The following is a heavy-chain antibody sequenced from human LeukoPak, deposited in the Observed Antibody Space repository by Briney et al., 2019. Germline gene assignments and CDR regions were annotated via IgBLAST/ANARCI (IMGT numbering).Heavy chain of an antibody. J-gene: IGHJ4*02. V-gene: IGHV1-69*05. Sequence: ASVKVSCKASGGTFSSYAISWVRQAPGQGLEWVGRIIPIFGTANYAQKFQGRVTITTDESTSTAYMELSSLRSEDTAVYYCARGEYYYDSSGHGDWGQGTLVTVSS. CDR1: GGTFSSYA. CDR2: IIPIFGTA. D-gene: IGHD3-22*01. CDR3: ARGEYYYDSSGHGD.